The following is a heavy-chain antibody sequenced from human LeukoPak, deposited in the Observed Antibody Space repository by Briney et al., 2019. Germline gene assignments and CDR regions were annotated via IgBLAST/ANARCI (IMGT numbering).Heavy chain of an antibody. J-gene: IGHJ4*02. CDR2: ISGSGGST. V-gene: IGHV3-23*01. D-gene: IGHD3-3*01. Sequence: GGSLRLSCAASGFTFSSYAMSWVRQAPGKGREWVSTISGSGGSTYYADSVKGRFTISRDNSKNTLYLQMNSLRAEDTAVYYCAKDLSAPSITIFGVVILAFDYWGQGTLVTVSS. CDR3: AKDLSAPSITIFGVVILAFDY. CDR1: GFTFSSYA.